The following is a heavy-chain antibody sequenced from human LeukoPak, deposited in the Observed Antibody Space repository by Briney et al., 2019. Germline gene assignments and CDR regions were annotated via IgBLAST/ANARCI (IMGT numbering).Heavy chain of an antibody. Sequence: PSETLSLTCTVSGGSISSYYWSWIRQPPGEGLEWIGYIYTSGSTNYNPSLKSRVTISVDTSKNQFSLKLSSVTAADTAVYYCARLKTYYDILTGYYPPYWYFDLWGRGTLVTVSS. CDR2: IYTSGST. CDR1: GGSISSYY. CDR3: ARLKTYYDILTGYYPPYWYFDL. V-gene: IGHV4-4*09. J-gene: IGHJ2*01. D-gene: IGHD3-9*01.